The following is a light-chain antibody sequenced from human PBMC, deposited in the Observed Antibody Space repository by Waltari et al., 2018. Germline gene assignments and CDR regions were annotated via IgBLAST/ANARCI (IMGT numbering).Light chain of an antibody. V-gene: IGLV1-47*01. CDR3: AAWDDSLSGWV. CDR1: CTNTARTY. Sequence: QSVLTQPPSASGTPGQRFTISCSGICTNTARTYVYWYQQLPGPAPKLLTYRNNQRPSGVPDRFSGSKSGTSASLAISGLRSEDEADYYCAAWDDSLSGWVFGGGTKLTVL. CDR2: RNN. J-gene: IGLJ3*02.